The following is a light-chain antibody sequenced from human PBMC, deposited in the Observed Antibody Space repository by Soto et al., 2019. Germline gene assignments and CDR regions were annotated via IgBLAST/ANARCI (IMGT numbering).Light chain of an antibody. CDR1: QGISSY. CDR2: AAS. Sequence: AIRMTQSPSSFSASTGDRVTITCRASQGISSYLAWYQQKPGKAPKLLIYAASTLQSGVPSRFSGSGSGTDFTLTINCLQSEDFATYFCQQYYSYPCTVGPGTKVDSK. V-gene: IGKV1-8*01. J-gene: IGKJ3*01. CDR3: QQYYSYPCT.